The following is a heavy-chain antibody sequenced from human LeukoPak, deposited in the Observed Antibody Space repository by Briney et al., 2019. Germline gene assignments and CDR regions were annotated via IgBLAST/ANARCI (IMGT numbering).Heavy chain of an antibody. J-gene: IGHJ6*03. CDR3: ARDMEFGGIFRRTPQYYYYMDV. CDR1: GFVFSNYG. V-gene: IGHV3-21*01. D-gene: IGHD3-16*01. Sequence: PGGSLRLSCQTSGFVFSNYGMHWVRQAPGKGLEWVSSITSSGNYVYTADSMTGRFTTSRDNARNSLYLQMNSLRGDDTAVYYCARDMEFGGIFRRTPQYYYYMDVWGQGATVTVSS. CDR2: ITSSGNYV.